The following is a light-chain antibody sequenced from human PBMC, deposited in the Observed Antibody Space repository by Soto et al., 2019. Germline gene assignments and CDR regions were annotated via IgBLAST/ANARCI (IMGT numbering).Light chain of an antibody. Sequence: QSVLTQPPSVSGAPGQRVTISCTGSSSNIGSTSGVHWYQQFPGTPPRLLIYHNNNRVSGVPGRFSGSKSDTSASLGITGLQAEDEADYYCQSYDSTLSAIVFGGGTKLTVL. CDR1: SSNIGSTSG. CDR3: QSYDSTLSAIV. CDR2: HNN. J-gene: IGLJ2*01. V-gene: IGLV1-40*01.